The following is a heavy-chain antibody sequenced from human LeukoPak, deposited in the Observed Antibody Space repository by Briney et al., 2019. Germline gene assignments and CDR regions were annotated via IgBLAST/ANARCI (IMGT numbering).Heavy chain of an antibody. J-gene: IGHJ4*02. CDR3: ARGGEGIYYYFDS. Sequence: SETLSLTCAVYGGSFSGYYWSWIRQPPGKGLEWIGEINHSGSTNYNPSLKSRVTISVDTSKNQFSLKLSSVTAADTAVYYCARGGEGIYYYFDSWGQGTLVMVSS. CDR1: GGSFSGYY. V-gene: IGHV4-34*01. CDR2: INHSGST. D-gene: IGHD3-16*01.